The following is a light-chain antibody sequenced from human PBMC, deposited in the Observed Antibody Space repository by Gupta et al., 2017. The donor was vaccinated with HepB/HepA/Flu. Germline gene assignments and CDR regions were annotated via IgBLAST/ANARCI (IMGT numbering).Light chain of an antibody. J-gene: IGLJ1*01. CDR1: SGDIGRYNY. V-gene: IGLV2-14*01. Sequence: QSALTQPPSVSGSPGQSITVSCTGSSGDIGRYNYVSWYQQYPGKAPKLILSEVSNRPSGVSDRFSGSKSGNTASLTISGLEAEDEDYYYCYSHAATKFFGSGTKVTVL. CDR2: EVS. CDR3: YSHAATKF.